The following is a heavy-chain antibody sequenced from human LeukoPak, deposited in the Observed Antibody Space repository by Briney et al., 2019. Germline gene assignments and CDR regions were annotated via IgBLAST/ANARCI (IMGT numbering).Heavy chain of an antibody. J-gene: IGHJ6*02. Sequence: GGSLRLSCAASGFPFSSYDMHWVRQVTGKGLEWVSAIGTAGDTYYPGSVKGRFTISRENAKNSLYLQMNSLGAGDTAVYYCARGYCSGGSCYFYSYVMDVWGQGTTVTVSS. CDR3: ARGYCSGGSCYFYSYVMDV. D-gene: IGHD2-15*01. CDR1: GFPFSSYD. CDR2: IGTAGDT. V-gene: IGHV3-13*01.